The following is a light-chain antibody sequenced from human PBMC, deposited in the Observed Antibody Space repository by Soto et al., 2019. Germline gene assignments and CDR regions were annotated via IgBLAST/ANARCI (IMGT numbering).Light chain of an antibody. CDR2: NTN. CDR1: TGAVTSGYY. J-gene: IGLJ2*01. CDR3: LLYYGGAQGL. Sequence: QAVVTQETSLTVSPGGTVTLTCGSSTGAVTSGYYPNWFQQKPGQAPRSLIYNTNNKHSWTPARFSGSLLGGKAALPLSGVQPEDEADYYCLLYYGGAQGLFGGGTKLTVL. V-gene: IGLV7-43*01.